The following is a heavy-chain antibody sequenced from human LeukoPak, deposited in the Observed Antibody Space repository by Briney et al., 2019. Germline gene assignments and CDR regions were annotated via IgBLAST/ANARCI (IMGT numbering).Heavy chain of an antibody. J-gene: IGHJ4*02. CDR2: MNPNSGNT. CDR3: ARGLLWYYYDSSGYPDY. V-gene: IGHV1-8*02. Sequence: ASVKVSCKASGYTFTGYYLYWVRQAPGQGLEWMGWMNPNSGNTGYAQKFQGRVTMTRNTSISTAYMELSSLRSEDTAVYYCARGLLWYYYDSSGYPDYWGQGTLVTVSS. CDR1: GYTFTGYY. D-gene: IGHD3-22*01.